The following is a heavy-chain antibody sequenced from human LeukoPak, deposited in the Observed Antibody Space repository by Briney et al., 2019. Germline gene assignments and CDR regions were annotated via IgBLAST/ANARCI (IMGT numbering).Heavy chain of an antibody. D-gene: IGHD6-19*01. CDR2: IYPGDSET. CDR3: ARRDNSGWYGPAAFDC. Sequence: GESLKISCKGSGYNFPNSWIGWVRQMPGKGLEWMGRIYPGDSETRYSPSFQGQVTMSVDKSISTAYLQWSSLKASDTATYCCARRDNSGWYGPAAFDCWGQGTLVTVSS. V-gene: IGHV5-51*01. CDR1: GYNFPNSW. J-gene: IGHJ4*02.